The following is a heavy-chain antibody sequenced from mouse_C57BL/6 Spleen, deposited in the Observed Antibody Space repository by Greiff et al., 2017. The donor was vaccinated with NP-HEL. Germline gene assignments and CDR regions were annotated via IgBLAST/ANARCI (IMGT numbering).Heavy chain of an antibody. D-gene: IGHD1-1*01. V-gene: IGHV10-1*01. CDR3: VRHDYCSSYYAMDY. Sequence: EVHLVESGGGLVQPKGSLKLSCAASGFSFNTYAMNWVRQAPGKGLEWVARIRSKSNNYATYYADSVKDRFTISRDDSESMLYLQMNNLKTEDKALYYSVRHDYCSSYYAMDYWGQGTSVTVSS. CDR1: GFSFNTYA. J-gene: IGHJ4*01. CDR2: IRSKSNNYAT.